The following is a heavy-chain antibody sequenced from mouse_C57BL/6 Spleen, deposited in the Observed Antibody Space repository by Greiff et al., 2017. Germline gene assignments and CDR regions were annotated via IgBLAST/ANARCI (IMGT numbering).Heavy chain of an antibody. D-gene: IGHD2-4*01. CDR2: IDPETGGT. J-gene: IGHJ3*01. CDR1: GYTFTDYE. V-gene: IGHV1-15*01. CDR3: TKVYDYDEAWFAY. Sequence: QVQLKQSGAELVRPGASVTLSCKASGYTFTDYEMHWVKQTPVHGLEWIGAIDPETGGTAYNQKFKGKAILTADKSSSTAYMERRSLTSEDSAVYYCTKVYDYDEAWFAYWGQGTLVTVSA.